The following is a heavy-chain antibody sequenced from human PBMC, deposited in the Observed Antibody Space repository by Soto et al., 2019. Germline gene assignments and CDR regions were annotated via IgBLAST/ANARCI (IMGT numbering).Heavy chain of an antibody. V-gene: IGHV4-4*07. CDR3: AREEAGYYYDSSGYNDAFDI. J-gene: IGHJ3*02. CDR1: GGSISSYY. CDR2: IYTSGST. D-gene: IGHD3-22*01. Sequence: SETLSLTCTVSGGSISSYYWSWIRQPAGKGLEWIGRIYTSGSTNYNPSLKSRVTMSVDTSKNQFSLKLSSVTAADTAVYYCAREEAGYYYDSSGYNDAFDIWGQGTMVTVSS.